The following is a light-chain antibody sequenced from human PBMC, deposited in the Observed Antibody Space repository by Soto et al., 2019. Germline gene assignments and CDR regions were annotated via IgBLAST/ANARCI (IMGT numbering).Light chain of an antibody. J-gene: IGKJ1*01. Sequence: SLSLGERATLSCRSSQSVSSDLAWYQQKPGQAPRRLIYDASTRATGVPARFSGSGSETDFTLTIINLQPEDFATYYCLQYNIYPLTFGQGTKVDIK. CDR3: LQYNIYPLT. CDR2: DAS. V-gene: IGKV3-11*01. CDR1: QSVSSD.